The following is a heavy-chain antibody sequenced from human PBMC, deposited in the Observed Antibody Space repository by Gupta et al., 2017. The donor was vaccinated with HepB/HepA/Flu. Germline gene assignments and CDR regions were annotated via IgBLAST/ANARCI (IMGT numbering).Heavy chain of an antibody. CDR1: GFTFSSYA. Sequence: EVQLLESGGGLVQPGGSLRLSCAASGFTFSSYAMSWVRQAPGKGLEWVSAISGSGGSTYYADSVKGRFTISRDNSKNTLYLQMNSLRAEDTAVYYCAKESLGYCSGGSCYGGLFDYWGQGTLVTVSS. CDR3: AKESLGYCSGGSCYGGLFDY. J-gene: IGHJ4*02. V-gene: IGHV3-23*01. CDR2: ISGSGGST. D-gene: IGHD2-15*01.